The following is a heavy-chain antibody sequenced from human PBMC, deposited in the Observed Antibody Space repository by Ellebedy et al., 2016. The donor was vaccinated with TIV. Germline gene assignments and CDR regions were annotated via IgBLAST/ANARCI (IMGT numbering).Heavy chain of an antibody. V-gene: IGHV4-39*01. D-gene: IGHD3-22*01. J-gene: IGHJ5*02. CDR3: ARHYYDISSNWFDP. CDR1: GGSISSSSYY. CDR2: IYYSGST. Sequence: MPSETLSLTCTVSGGSISSSSYYWGWIRQPPGKGLEWIGRIYYSGSTYYNPSLKSRVTISVDTSKNLFSLKLSSVTAADTAVFYCARHYYDISSNWFDPWGQGTLVTVSS.